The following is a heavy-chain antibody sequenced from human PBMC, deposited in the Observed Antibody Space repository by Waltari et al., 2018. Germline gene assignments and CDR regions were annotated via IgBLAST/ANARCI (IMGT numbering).Heavy chain of an antibody. V-gene: IGHV4-38-2*01. D-gene: IGHD2-15*01. CDR1: GYSISSGYY. CDR3: VRIIRYCSGGSCPYYFDY. CDR2: IYPSGST. Sequence: QVQLQESGPGLVKPSETLSLTCAVSGYSISSGYYWGWIRQTPGKGLEWIGSIYPSGSTYNNPSLKVVVTISVDTSKNQFSLKLSSVTAADTAVYYCVRIIRYCSGGSCPYYFDYWGQGTLVTVSS. J-gene: IGHJ4*02.